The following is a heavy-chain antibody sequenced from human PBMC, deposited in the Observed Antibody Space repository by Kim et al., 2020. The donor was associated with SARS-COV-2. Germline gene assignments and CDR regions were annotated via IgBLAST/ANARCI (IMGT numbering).Heavy chain of an antibody. V-gene: IGHV3-23*01. Sequence: YADSVKGRFTNSRDNSKTTLYLQMNSLRAEDTAVYYCAKDGKVGGGFDPWGQGTLVTVSS. CDR3: AKDGKVGGGFDP. D-gene: IGHD1-26*01. J-gene: IGHJ5*02.